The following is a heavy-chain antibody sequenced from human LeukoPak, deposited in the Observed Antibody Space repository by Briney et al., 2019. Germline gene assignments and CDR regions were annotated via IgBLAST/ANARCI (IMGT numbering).Heavy chain of an antibody. V-gene: IGHV3-7*03. CDR1: GFRFSNYW. D-gene: IGHD3-9*01. Sequence: GGSLRLSCAASGFRFSNYWMSWVRQAPGKGLEWVAKIKQDGSDKYYVDSVKGRFTISRDNAKNSLYVEMNSLRGEDTAVYYCARDNFDWRPLDCWGQGTLVTVSS. J-gene: IGHJ4*02. CDR2: IKQDGSDK. CDR3: ARDNFDWRPLDC.